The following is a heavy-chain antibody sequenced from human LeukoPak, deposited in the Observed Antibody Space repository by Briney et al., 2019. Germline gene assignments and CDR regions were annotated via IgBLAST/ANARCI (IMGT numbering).Heavy chain of an antibody. CDR2: IYSGGST. J-gene: IGHJ6*03. D-gene: IGHD5-18*01. CDR3: ARDSYGRHYYYYMDV. CDR1: GFTVSSNY. V-gene: IGHV3-53*05. Sequence: PGGSLRLSCAASGFTVSSNYMSWVRQAPGKGLEWVSVIYSGGSTYYADSVKGRFTISRDNSKNTLYLQMNSLRAEDTAVYYCARDSYGRHYYYYMDVWGKGTTVTVSS.